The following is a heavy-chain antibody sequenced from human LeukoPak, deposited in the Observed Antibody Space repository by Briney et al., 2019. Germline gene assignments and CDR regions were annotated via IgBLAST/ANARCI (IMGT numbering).Heavy chain of an antibody. D-gene: IGHD3-10*01. J-gene: IGHJ4*02. CDR3: AKGQLWFGEFSYFDY. CDR1: GFTFSSYA. CDR2: FSGSGGST. Sequence: PGGSLRLSCSASGFTFSSYAMTWVRQAPGKGLEWVSTFSGSGGSTYYADSVKGRFSISRDNSKNTLYLQMNSLRAEDTAVYYCAKGQLWFGEFSYFDYWGQGTLVTVSS. V-gene: IGHV3-23*01.